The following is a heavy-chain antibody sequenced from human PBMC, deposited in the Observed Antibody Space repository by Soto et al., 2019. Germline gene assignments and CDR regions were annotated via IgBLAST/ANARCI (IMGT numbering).Heavy chain of an antibody. Sequence: QLQLQESGPGLVKPSETLSLTCTVSGGSISSSSYYWGWIRQPPGKGLEWIGSIYYSGSTYYNPSLKSRVTISVDTSKNQFSRKLSSVTAADTAVYYCARHSGYSGYDFDYWGQGTLVTVSS. CDR3: ARHSGYSGYDFDY. V-gene: IGHV4-39*01. J-gene: IGHJ4*02. CDR1: GGSISSSSYY. D-gene: IGHD5-12*01. CDR2: IYYSGST.